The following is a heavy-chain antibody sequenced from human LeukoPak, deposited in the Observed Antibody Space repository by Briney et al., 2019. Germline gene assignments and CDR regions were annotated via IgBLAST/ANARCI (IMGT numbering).Heavy chain of an antibody. CDR1: GGTFSSYA. CDR3: ARSYDLAY. D-gene: IGHD5-12*01. Sequence: SVKVSCKASGGTFSSYAISWVRQAPGEGLEWIGRIIPIFGTANYAQKFQGRVTITTDESTSTAYLELSCLRSEATALYYCARSYDLAYWGQGTLVTVSS. J-gene: IGHJ4*02. CDR2: IIPIFGTA. V-gene: IGHV1-69*05.